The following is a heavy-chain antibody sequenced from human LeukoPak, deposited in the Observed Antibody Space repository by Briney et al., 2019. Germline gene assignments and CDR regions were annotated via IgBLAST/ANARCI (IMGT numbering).Heavy chain of an antibody. D-gene: IGHD3-3*01. V-gene: IGHV3-23*01. CDR2: ISGSGGST. CDR3: AKDRKDLLRFLEWLPDNWFDP. J-gene: IGHJ5*02. Sequence: PGGSLRLSCAASGFTFSSYAMSWVRQAPGKGLEWVSAISGSGGSTYYADSVKGRFTISRDNSKNTLYLQMNSLRAEDTAVYYCAKDRKDLLRFLEWLPDNWFDPWGQGTLVTVSS. CDR1: GFTFSSYA.